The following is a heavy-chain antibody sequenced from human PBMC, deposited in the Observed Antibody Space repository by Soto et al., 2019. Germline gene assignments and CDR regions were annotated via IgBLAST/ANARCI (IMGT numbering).Heavy chain of an antibody. CDR3: ARAWGGSVKNYFDY. CDR2: IYHSGST. V-gene: IGHV4-4*02. CDR1: GGSISSSNW. Sequence: SETLSLTCAVSGGSISSSNWWSWVRQPPGKGLEWIGEIYHSGSTNYNPSLKSRVTISVDKSKNQFSLKLSSVTAADTAVYYCARAWGGSVKNYFDYWGQGTRVTVSS. D-gene: IGHD5-12*01. J-gene: IGHJ4*02.